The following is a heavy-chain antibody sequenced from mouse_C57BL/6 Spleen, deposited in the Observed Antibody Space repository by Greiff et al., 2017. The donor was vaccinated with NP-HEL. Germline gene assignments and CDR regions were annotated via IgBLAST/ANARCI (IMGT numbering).Heavy chain of an antibody. CDR3: ARSKSQSTMVTTGAMDY. J-gene: IGHJ4*01. V-gene: IGHV1-61*01. D-gene: IGHD2-2*01. Sequence: QVQLQQPGAELVRPGSSVKLSCKASGYTFTSYWMDWVKQRPGQGLEWIGNIYPSDSETHYNQKFKDKATLTVDKSSSTAYMQLSSLTSEDSAVYYCARSKSQSTMVTTGAMDYWGQGTSVTVSS. CDR2: IYPSDSET. CDR1: GYTFTSYW.